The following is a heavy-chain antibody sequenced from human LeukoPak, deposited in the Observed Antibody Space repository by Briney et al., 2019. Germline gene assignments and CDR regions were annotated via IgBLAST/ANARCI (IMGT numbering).Heavy chain of an antibody. J-gene: IGHJ4*02. CDR3: ARARSLDY. CDR1: GGSISNYY. Sequence: KPSETLSLTCTVSGGSISNYYWSWIRQPPGKGLEWIGYIYYSGNTNYNPSLKSRVTISVDTSKNQFSLKLSSVTAADTAVYYCARARSLDYWGQGTLVTVSS. V-gene: IGHV4-59*01. CDR2: IYYSGNT.